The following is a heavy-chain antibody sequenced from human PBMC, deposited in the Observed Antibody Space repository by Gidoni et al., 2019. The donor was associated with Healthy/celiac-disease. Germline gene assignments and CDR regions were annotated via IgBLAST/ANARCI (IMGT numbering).Heavy chain of an antibody. J-gene: IGHJ6*02. Sequence: QVQLQESGPGLVKPSQTLSLTCTVSGGSISSGDYYWSWIRQPPGKGLEWIGYIYYSGSTYYNPSLKSRVTISVDTSKNQFSLKLSSVTAADTAVYYCARAPPSWPGDYYYGMDVWGQGTTVTVSS. CDR1: GGSISSGDYY. CDR2: IYYSGST. V-gene: IGHV4-30-4*01. CDR3: ARAPPSWPGDYYYGMDV. D-gene: IGHD2-2*01.